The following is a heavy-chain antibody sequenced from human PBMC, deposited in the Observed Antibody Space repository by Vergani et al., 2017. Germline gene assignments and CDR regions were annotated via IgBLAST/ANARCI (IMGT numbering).Heavy chain of an antibody. CDR1: GYTFTGYY. D-gene: IGHD6-19*01. CDR2: INPNSGGT. Sequence: QVQLVQSGAEVKKPGASVKVSCKASGYTFTGYYMHWVRQAPGQGLEWMGWINPNSGGTNYAQKFQGWVTMTRDTSISTAYMELSRLRSDDTAVYYCARRAGYSSGWPGYYFDYWGQGTLVTVSS. J-gene: IGHJ4*02. CDR3: ARRAGYSSGWPGYYFDY. V-gene: IGHV1-2*04.